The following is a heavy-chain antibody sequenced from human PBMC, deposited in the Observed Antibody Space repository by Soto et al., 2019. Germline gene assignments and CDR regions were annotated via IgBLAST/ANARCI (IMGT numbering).Heavy chain of an antibody. J-gene: IGHJ4*02. V-gene: IGHV3-15*07. CDR3: TTRHTFGGVIVKGVFDY. D-gene: IGHD3-16*02. Sequence: EVQLVESGGGLVKPGGSLRLSCAASGFTFSNAWMNWVSQAPGKGLEWVGRIKSKTDGGTTDYAAPVKGRFTISRDDSKNTLYLQMNSLKTEDTAVYYCTTRHTFGGVIVKGVFDYWGQGTLVTVSS. CDR2: IKSKTDGGTT. CDR1: GFTFSNAW.